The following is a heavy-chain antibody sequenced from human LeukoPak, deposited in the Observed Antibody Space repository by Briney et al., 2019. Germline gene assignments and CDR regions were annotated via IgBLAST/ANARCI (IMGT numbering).Heavy chain of an antibody. J-gene: IGHJ4*02. CDR1: GFTFSSYG. CDR2: IRYDGSNK. V-gene: IGHV3-30*02. Sequence: GGSLRLSCAASGFTFSSYGMHWVRQAPAKGLEGVAFIRYDGSNKYYADSVKGRFTISRDNSKNTLYLQMNSLRAEDTAVYYCAKDLAAAGTSESFDYWGQGTLVTVSS. D-gene: IGHD6-13*01. CDR3: AKDLAAAGTSESFDY.